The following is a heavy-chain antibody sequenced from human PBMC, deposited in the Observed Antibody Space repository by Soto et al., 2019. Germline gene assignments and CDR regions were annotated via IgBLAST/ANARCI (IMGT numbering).Heavy chain of an antibody. Sequence: QLQLQESGPGLVKPSETLSLTCTVSGGSISSSSYYWGWIRQPPGKGLEWIGSIYYSGSTYYNPSLKSRVTISVDTSKNQFSLKLSSVTAADTAVYYCATMTTVTTNYYYYGMDVWGQGTTVTVSS. D-gene: IGHD4-17*01. J-gene: IGHJ6*02. V-gene: IGHV4-39*01. CDR2: IYYSGST. CDR3: ATMTTVTTNYYYYGMDV. CDR1: GGSISSSSYY.